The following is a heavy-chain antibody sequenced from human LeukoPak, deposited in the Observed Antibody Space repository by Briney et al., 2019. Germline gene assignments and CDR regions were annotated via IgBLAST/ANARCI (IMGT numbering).Heavy chain of an antibody. CDR3: AKADPPLYSSSSKMIPNWFDP. J-gene: IGHJ5*02. CDR2: IIPILGIA. D-gene: IGHD6-6*01. V-gene: IGHV1-69*02. Sequence: SVKVSCKASGGTFSSYTISWVRQAPGQGLEWMGRIIPILGIANYAQKFQGRVTITADKSTSTAYMELSSLRSEDTAVYYCAKADPPLYSSSSKMIPNWFDPWGQGTLVTVSS. CDR1: GGTFSSYT.